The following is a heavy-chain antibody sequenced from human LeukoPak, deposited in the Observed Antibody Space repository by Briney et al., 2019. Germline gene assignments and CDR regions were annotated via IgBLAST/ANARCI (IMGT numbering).Heavy chain of an antibody. CDR1: GLTFSSYS. CDR2: ICSSSSYI. J-gene: IGHJ4*02. Sequence: GGSLRLSCAASGLTFSSYSMNWVRQAPGKGLEWVSSICSSSSYIYYADSVKGRFTISRDNAKNSLYLQMNSLRAEDTAVYYCARENFHGIAVAGTGAFDYWGQGTLVTVSS. CDR3: ARENFHGIAVAGTGAFDY. V-gene: IGHV3-21*01. D-gene: IGHD6-19*01.